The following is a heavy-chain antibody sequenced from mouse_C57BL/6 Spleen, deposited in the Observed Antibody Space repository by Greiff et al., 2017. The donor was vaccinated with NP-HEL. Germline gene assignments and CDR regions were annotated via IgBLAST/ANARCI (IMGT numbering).Heavy chain of an antibody. CDR1: GFSLTSYG. J-gene: IGHJ4*01. CDR2: IWRGGST. Sequence: VKLVESGPGLVQPSQSLSITCTVSGFSLTSYGVHWVRQSPGKGLEWLGVIWRGGSTDYNAAFMSRLSITKDNSKSQVFFKMNSLQADDTAIYYCAKNLETGYYAMDYWGQGTSVTVSS. V-gene: IGHV2-5*01. CDR3: AKNLETGYYAMDY.